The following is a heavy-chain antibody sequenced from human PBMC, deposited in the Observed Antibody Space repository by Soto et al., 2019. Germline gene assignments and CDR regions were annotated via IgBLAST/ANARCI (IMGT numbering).Heavy chain of an antibody. CDR1: GYTFTSSN. CDR2: IIPILGIA. D-gene: IGHD5-12*01. Sequence: ASVKVSCKASGYTFTSSNINWVRQATGQGLEWMGRIIPILGIANYAQKFQGRVTITADTSTSTAYMELSSLRSEDTAVYYCARAPTIEAFDIWGQGTMVTVSS. V-gene: IGHV1-69*02. CDR3: ARAPTIEAFDI. J-gene: IGHJ3*02.